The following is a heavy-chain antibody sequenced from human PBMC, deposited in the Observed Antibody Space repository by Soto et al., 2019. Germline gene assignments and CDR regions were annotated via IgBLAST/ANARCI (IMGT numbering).Heavy chain of an antibody. CDR1: SGSISSYY. D-gene: IGHD5-12*01. CDR3: ARDLATFFDY. J-gene: IGHJ4*02. Sequence: PSETLSLTCTVSSGSISSYYWSWIRQPPGKGLEWIGYIYYSGSTNYNPSLKSRVTISVDTSKNQFSLKLSSVTAADTAVYYCARDLATFFDYWGQGTLVTVSS. CDR2: IYYSGST. V-gene: IGHV4-59*01.